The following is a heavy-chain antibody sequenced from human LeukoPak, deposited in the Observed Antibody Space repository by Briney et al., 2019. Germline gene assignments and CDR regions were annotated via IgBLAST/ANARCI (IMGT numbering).Heavy chain of an antibody. J-gene: IGHJ4*02. Sequence: NASETLSLTCSVSGDSVTSYYWSWIRQPPGKGLEWIGYVSSDGTTNYTPSLRSRVIISVDTAKNHISLSLTSLTAADTAIYYCARLDCTGDGCYNQWGQGTLVTVSS. CDR2: VSSDGTT. CDR3: ARLDCTGDGCYNQ. V-gene: IGHV4-59*08. D-gene: IGHD2-8*02. CDR1: GDSVTSYY.